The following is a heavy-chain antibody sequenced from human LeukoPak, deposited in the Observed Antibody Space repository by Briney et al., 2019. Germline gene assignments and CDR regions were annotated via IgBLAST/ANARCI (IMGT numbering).Heavy chain of an antibody. V-gene: IGHV4-61*02. CDR2: IHSDGLA. CDR3: ARDRRLGWFGP. CDR1: GDSISSGNYF. Sequence: SQTLSLNCTVSGDSISSGNYFWAWIRQSAGKGLEWIGRIHSDGLANYNPSLRSRVTISVDTSNNQFSLKVKSVTAADTATYYCARDRRLGWFGPWGQGILVTVSS. J-gene: IGHJ5*02. D-gene: IGHD3-16*01.